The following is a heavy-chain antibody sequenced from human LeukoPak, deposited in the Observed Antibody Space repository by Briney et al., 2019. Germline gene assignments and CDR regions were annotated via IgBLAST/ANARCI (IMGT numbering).Heavy chain of an antibody. CDR3: AKLSGRVLYSSRSYRFDP. V-gene: IGHV3-48*03. J-gene: IGHJ5*02. Sequence: GGSLRLSCAASGFTFSSYEMNWVRQAPGKGLEWVSYISSSGSTIYYADSVKGRFTISRDNSKNTLYLQMNSLRAEDTAVYYCAKLSGRVLYSSRSYRFDPWGQGTLVTVSS. CDR1: GFTFSSYE. D-gene: IGHD6-13*01. CDR2: ISSSGSTI.